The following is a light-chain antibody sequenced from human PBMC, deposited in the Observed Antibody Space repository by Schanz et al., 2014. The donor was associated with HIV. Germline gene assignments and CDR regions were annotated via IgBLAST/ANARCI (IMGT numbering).Light chain of an antibody. V-gene: IGLV2-14*03. Sequence: QSALAQPASMSASPGQSITISCVGSGTDIGDDNYVSWYQHHPGTAPKLLIFDVNIRPSGVSDRFAGSKSGNTASLSISGLQPEDEADYYCSSYSVYGARGVIVGTGTKLTVL. CDR1: GTDIGDDNY. CDR2: DVN. J-gene: IGLJ6*01. CDR3: SSYSVYGARGVI.